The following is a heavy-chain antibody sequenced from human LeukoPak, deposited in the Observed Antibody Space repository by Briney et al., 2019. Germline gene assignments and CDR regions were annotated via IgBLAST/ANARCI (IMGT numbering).Heavy chain of an antibody. CDR1: GCTFSNNN. V-gene: IGHV3-11*03. CDR2: ISSSSSYT. D-gene: IGHD6-19*01. Sequence: PGGSLSLTCTASGCTFSNNNNNWGWQAQGQGQERVSYISSSSSYTNYADSAKGRFTISRDNAKNTLYLQMNSLRADDTAVYYCARYPSYSSGWYGWFDPLVQGTLVTVSS. CDR3: ARYPSYSSGWYGWFDP. J-gene: IGHJ5*02.